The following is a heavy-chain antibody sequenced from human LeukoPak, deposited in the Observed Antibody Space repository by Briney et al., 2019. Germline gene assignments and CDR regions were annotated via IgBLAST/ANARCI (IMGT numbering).Heavy chain of an antibody. CDR3: ARPSLPYSGSHIGAFDI. V-gene: IGHV4-34*01. CDR1: GGSFSGYY. Sequence: PSETLSLTCAVYGGSFSGYYWSWIRQPPGKGLEWIGEINHSGSTNYNPSLKSRVTISVDTSKNQFSLKLSSVTAADTAVYYCARPSLPYSGSHIGAFDIWGQGTMVTVSS. CDR2: INHSGST. D-gene: IGHD1-26*01. J-gene: IGHJ3*02.